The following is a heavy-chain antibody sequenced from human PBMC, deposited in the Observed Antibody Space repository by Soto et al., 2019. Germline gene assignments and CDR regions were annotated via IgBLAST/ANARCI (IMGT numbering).Heavy chain of an antibody. CDR1: GLTFSGSA. CDR2: IRSKANTYAT. D-gene: IGHD3-9*01. J-gene: IGHJ6*02. Sequence: LRLSCAASGLTFSGSAMHWVRQASGKGLEWVGRIRSKANTYATEYAASLKGRFTISRDDSKNTAYLQLNSLKTEDTAVYYCTRQQYYDVLTGNYYYDYAMDVWGQGTTVTVSS. CDR3: TRQQYYDVLTGNYYYDYAMDV. V-gene: IGHV3-73*01.